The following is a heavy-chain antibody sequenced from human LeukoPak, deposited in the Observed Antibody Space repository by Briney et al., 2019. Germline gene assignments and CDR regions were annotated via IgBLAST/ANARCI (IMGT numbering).Heavy chain of an antibody. CDR2: ISYDGDDQ. V-gene: IGHV3-30*18. CDR3: AKEFWTGYRYFDY. CDR1: GFTFSSYA. D-gene: IGHD3/OR15-3a*01. Sequence: GGSLRLSCAPSGFTFSSYAMSWVRQAPGKGLEWVAVISYDGDDQYYADSVKGRFTISRDNSVNTLYLQMNSLRGEDTAVYYCAKEFWTGYRYFDYWGQGTLVTVSS. J-gene: IGHJ4*02.